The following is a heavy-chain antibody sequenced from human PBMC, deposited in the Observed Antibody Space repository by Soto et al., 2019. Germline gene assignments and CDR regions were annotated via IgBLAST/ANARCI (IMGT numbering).Heavy chain of an antibody. D-gene: IGHD1-7*01. CDR1: GDSVSSNSAA. J-gene: IGHJ6*02. CDR3: ARDLFPRYNWNSSGMDV. Sequence: SQTLSLTCAISGDSVSSNSAAWNWIRQSPSRGLEWLGRTYYRSKWYNDYAVSVKSRITINPDTSKNQFSLQLNSVTPEDTAVDYCARDLFPRYNWNSSGMDVCGQGTTVTVSS. V-gene: IGHV6-1*01. CDR2: TYYRSKWYN.